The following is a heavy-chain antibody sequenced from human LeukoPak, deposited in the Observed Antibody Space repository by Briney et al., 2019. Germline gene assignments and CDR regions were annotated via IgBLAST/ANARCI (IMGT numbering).Heavy chain of an antibody. J-gene: IGHJ6*03. CDR2: INHSGST. D-gene: IGHD3-10*01. CDR1: GGSFSGYY. Sequence: KPSETLSLTCAVYGGSFSGYYWSWIRQPPGKGLEWIGEINHSGSTNYNPSLKSRVTISVDTSKNQFSLKLSSVTAAHTPVYYCARNTAYYGSGSPWPHYYYYMDVRGQGTTVTVSS. V-gene: IGHV4-34*01. CDR3: ARNTAYYGSGSPWPHYYYYMDV.